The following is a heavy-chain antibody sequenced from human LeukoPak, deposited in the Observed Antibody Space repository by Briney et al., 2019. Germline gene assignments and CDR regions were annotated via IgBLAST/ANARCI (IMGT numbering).Heavy chain of an antibody. CDR1: GLRFDIYA. CDR3: AKETGYSGYDYGDY. D-gene: IGHD5-12*01. CDR2: ISGSGGRT. Sequence: PGGSLRLSCEASGLRFDIYAFIWLRQAPGKGLEWVSSISGSGGRTYHADPVKGRFTISRDNSKNTLYLQMNSLRAEDTAVYYCAKETGYSGYDYGDYWGQGTLVTVSS. J-gene: IGHJ4*02. V-gene: IGHV3-23*01.